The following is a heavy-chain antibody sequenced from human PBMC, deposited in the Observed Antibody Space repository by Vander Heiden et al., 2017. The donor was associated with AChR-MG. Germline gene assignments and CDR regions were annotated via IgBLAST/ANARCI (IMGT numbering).Heavy chain of an antibody. CDR1: GFTFSSYW. Sequence: EVQLVESGGGLVQPGGSLRLSCAASGFTFSSYWMSWVRQAPGKGLEWVANIKQDGSEKYYVDSVKGRFTISRDNAKNSLYLQMNSLRAEDTAVYYCARVLRNYDIWTGYYGHGMDVWGQGTTVTVSS. V-gene: IGHV3-7*01. CDR2: IKQDGSEK. J-gene: IGHJ6*02. CDR3: ARVLRNYDIWTGYYGHGMDV. D-gene: IGHD3-9*01.